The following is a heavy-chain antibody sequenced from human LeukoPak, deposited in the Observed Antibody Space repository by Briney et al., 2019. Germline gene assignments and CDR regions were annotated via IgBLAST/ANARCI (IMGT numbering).Heavy chain of an antibody. V-gene: IGHV4-59*01. D-gene: IGHD3-10*01. Sequence: SETLSLTCTVSGGSISSYYWSWIRQPPGKGLEWIGYIYFSGSTNYNPSLKSRVTISVDTSKNQFSLKLSSVTAADTAVYYCARDKYGSGSFDYWGQGTLVTVSS. J-gene: IGHJ4*02. CDR2: IYFSGST. CDR3: ARDKYGSGSFDY. CDR1: GGSISSYY.